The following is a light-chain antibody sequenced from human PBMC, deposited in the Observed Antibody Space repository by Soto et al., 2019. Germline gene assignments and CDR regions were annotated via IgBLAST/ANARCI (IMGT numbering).Light chain of an antibody. Sequence: EIVMTQSPATLSVSPGERATLSCRASQSVSSNLAWYQQKPGQAPRLLIYGASTRATGIPARFSGSGSGTEFTLTISSLQSEDFAVYYCLQHNNYPRTFGQGTNVEIK. CDR1: QSVSSN. V-gene: IGKV3-15*01. CDR2: GAS. CDR3: LQHNNYPRT. J-gene: IGKJ1*01.